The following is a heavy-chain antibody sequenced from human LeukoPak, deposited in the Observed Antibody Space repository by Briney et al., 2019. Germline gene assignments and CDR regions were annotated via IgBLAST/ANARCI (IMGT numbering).Heavy chain of an antibody. V-gene: IGHV3-11*01. J-gene: IGHJ4*02. D-gene: IGHD3-10*01. CDR3: ARGTFGELLISFDC. CDR1: GFTFSDYY. CDR2: ISSSDNTI. Sequence: GGSLRLSCTASGFTFSDYYMSWIRQAPGKGLEWLSYISSSDNTIYYADSVRGRFTISRDNAKNSVYLQMNTLRAEDTALYYCARGTFGELLISFDCWGQGTLVTVSS.